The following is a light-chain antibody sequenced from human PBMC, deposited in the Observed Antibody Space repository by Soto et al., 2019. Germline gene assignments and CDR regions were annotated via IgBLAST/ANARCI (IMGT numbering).Light chain of an antibody. Sequence: DIQMTQSPSSLSASVGDRVTITCRASQSISSYLTWYQQKPGKAPKLLIYAASSLKSGVPSRFSGSVSGTDFTLTISSLQPEDFATYYCQQSYSTPRTFGQGTKVEIK. CDR3: QQSYSTPRT. J-gene: IGKJ1*01. V-gene: IGKV1-39*01. CDR1: QSISSY. CDR2: AAS.